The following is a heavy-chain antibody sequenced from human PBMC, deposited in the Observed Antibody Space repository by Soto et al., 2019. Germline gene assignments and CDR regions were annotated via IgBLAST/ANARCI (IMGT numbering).Heavy chain of an antibody. CDR2: IYPGDSDT. Sequence: PGESLKISCKGSGYSFTSYWIGWVRQMPGKGLEWMGIIYPGDSDTRYSPSFQGQVTISADKSISTAYLQWSSLKASDTAMYYCARRVGYCSGGSCYVWFDPWGQGTLVTVSS. D-gene: IGHD2-15*01. CDR1: GYSFTSYW. CDR3: ARRVGYCSGGSCYVWFDP. V-gene: IGHV5-51*01. J-gene: IGHJ5*02.